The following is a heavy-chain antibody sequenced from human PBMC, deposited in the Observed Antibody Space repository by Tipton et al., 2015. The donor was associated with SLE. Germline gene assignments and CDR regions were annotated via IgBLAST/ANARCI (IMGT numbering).Heavy chain of an antibody. Sequence: TLSLTCTVSGGSISSSSYYWGWIRQPPGKGLEWIGSIYYSGSTYYNPSLKSRVTISVDTSKNQFSLKLSSVTAADTAVYYCAGSSWASHFDYWGQGTLVTVSS. CDR2: IYYSGST. J-gene: IGHJ4*02. D-gene: IGHD6-13*01. V-gene: IGHV4-39*07. CDR1: GGSISSSSYY. CDR3: AGSSWASHFDY.